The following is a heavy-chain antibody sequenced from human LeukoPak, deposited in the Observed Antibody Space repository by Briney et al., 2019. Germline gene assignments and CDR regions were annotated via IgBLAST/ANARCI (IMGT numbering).Heavy chain of an antibody. CDR2: INPNSGGT. D-gene: IGHD3-10*01. J-gene: IGHJ4*02. CDR3: ARGPNYYGSGSYYANFDY. Sequence: ASVKVSCKASGYTFTGYYMHWVRLAPGQGLEWMGWINPNSGGTNYAQKFQGRVTMTRGTSISTAYMELSRLRSDDTAVYYCARGPNYYGSGSYYANFDYWGQGTLVTVSS. V-gene: IGHV1-2*02. CDR1: GYTFTGYY.